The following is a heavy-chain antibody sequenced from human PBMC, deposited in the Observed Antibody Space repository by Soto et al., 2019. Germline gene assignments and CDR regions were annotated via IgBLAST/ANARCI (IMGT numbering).Heavy chain of an antibody. Sequence: QVQLVQSGAEVKKPGASVKVSCKASGYTFISYAMHWVRQAPGHRLEWMGWINAGNGDTRYSQTLQGRVSFTSDTTASTAYTELSSLTSEDTAISDCAAGGGGSRYWGQGTLFTVSS. J-gene: IGHJ4*02. V-gene: IGHV1-3*01. CDR2: INAGNGDT. CDR1: GYTFISYA. D-gene: IGHD2-15*01. CDR3: AAGGGGSRY.